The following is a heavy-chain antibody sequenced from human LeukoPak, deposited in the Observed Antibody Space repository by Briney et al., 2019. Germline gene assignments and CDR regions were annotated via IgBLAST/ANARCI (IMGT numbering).Heavy chain of an antibody. D-gene: IGHD3-10*01. J-gene: IGHJ4*02. CDR2: INHSGST. CDR1: GGSFSGYY. CDR3: ARRGFNPYYFDY. Sequence: PSETLSLTCAVYGGSFSGYYWGWIRQPPGKGLEWIGEINHSGSTNYNPSLKSRVTISVDTSKNQFSLKLSSVTAADTAVYYCARRGFNPYYFDYWGQGTLVTVSS. V-gene: IGHV4-34*01.